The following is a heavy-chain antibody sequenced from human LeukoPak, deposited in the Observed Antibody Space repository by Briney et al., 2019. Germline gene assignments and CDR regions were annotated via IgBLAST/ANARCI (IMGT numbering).Heavy chain of an antibody. V-gene: IGHV4-39*07. D-gene: IGHD3-3*01. CDR2: IYYSGTT. CDR3: AREARVDY. Sequence: SETLSLTCTVSGGSISSSVYYWGWIRQPPGKGLEWIGSIYYSGTTYYNPSLKSRVTISVDTSKNQFSLKLSSVTAADTAVYYCAREARVDYWGQGTLVTVSS. CDR1: GGSISSSVYY. J-gene: IGHJ4*02.